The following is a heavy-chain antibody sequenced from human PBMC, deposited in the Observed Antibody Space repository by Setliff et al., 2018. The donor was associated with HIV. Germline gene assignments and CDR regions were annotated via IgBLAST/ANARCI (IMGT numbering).Heavy chain of an antibody. Sequence: LSLTCTVSSGSFSSRHYWGWIRQSPGKGLEWIGSVSYSGTTYYNPSLRSRITISVDTSKNQFSLIVSSVTAADTATYYCARHQSGYNFSPFDNWGLGSLVTVSS. J-gene: IGHJ4*02. V-gene: IGHV4-39*01. CDR3: ARHQSGYNFSPFDN. CDR1: SGSFSSRHY. CDR2: VSYSGTT. D-gene: IGHD5-12*01.